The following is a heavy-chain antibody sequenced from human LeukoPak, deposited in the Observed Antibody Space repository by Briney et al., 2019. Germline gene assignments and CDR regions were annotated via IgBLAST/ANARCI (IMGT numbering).Heavy chain of an antibody. CDR3: AKNLLGSAAYSWYFDL. CDR1: GYTFTGYY. J-gene: IGHJ2*01. D-gene: IGHD2-15*01. Sequence: ASVKVSCKASGYTFTGYYMHWVRQAPGQGLEWMGWINPNSGGTNYAQKFQGRVTMTRDTSISTAYMELSRLRSDDTAVYYCAKNLLGSAAYSWYFDLWGRGTLVTVSS. V-gene: IGHV1-2*02. CDR2: INPNSGGT.